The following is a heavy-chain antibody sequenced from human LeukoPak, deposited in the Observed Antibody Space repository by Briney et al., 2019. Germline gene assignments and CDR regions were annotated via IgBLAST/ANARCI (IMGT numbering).Heavy chain of an antibody. Sequence: GGSLRLSCAASGFPFRSYGMHWVRQAPGKGLEWVARLVYDERNDYANSAKGRFTISRDNSKNMLYLQMDNLRVDDTAMYYCARDLSAAYDFWGQGILVTVFS. CDR1: GFPFRSYG. D-gene: IGHD2-21*01. CDR3: ARDLSAAYDF. J-gene: IGHJ4*02. CDR2: LVYDERN. V-gene: IGHV3-33*01.